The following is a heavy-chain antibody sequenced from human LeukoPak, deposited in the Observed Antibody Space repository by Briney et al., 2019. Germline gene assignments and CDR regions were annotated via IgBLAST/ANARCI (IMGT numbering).Heavy chain of an antibody. V-gene: IGHV4-34*01. Sequence: SETLSLTCAVYGGSFSGYYWSWIRQPPGKGLEWIGEINHSGSTNYNPSLKSRVTISVDTSKNQFSLKLSSVTAADTAVYYCARHRGSSWYPPNWFDPWGQGTLVTVSS. CDR1: GGSFSGYY. D-gene: IGHD6-13*01. CDR2: INHSGST. J-gene: IGHJ5*02. CDR3: ARHRGSSWYPPNWFDP.